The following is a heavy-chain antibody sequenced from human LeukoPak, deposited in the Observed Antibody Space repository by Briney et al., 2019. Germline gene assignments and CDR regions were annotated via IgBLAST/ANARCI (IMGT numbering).Heavy chain of an antibody. Sequence: SGGSLRLSCAASGFTFSSYAMSWVRQAPGKGLEWVSAISGSGGSTYYADSVKGRFTISRDNSKNTLYLQMNSLRAEDTAVYYCAKDGNYDILTPDWFDPWGQGTLVTVSS. CDR3: AKDGNYDILTPDWFDP. CDR2: ISGSGGST. J-gene: IGHJ5*02. CDR1: GFTFSSYA. V-gene: IGHV3-23*01. D-gene: IGHD3-9*01.